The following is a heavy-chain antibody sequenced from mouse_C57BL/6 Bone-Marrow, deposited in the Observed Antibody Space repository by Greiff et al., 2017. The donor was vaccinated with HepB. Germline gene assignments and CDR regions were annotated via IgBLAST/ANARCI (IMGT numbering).Heavy chain of an antibody. V-gene: IGHV1-64*01. D-gene: IGHD2-4*01. J-gene: IGHJ2*01. CDR2: IHPNSGST. CDR3: ARSGVYYDYDAHFDD. CDR1: GYTFTSYW. Sequence: QVQLQQPGAELVKPGASVKLSCKASGYTFTSYWMHWVKQRPGQGLEWIGMIHPNSGSTNYNEKFKSKATLTVDKSSSTAYMQLSSLTSEDSAVYYCARSGVYYDYDAHFDDWGQGTTLTVSS.